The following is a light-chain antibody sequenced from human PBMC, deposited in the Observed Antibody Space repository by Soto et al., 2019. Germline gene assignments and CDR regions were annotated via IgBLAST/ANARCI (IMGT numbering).Light chain of an antibody. CDR3: QSYDSSLSVHVV. J-gene: IGLJ2*01. Sequence: QSALTQPPSVSGAPGQRVTISCTGSSSNIGAGYDVHWYQQLPGTAPKLLIYGNSNRPSGVPDRFSGSKSGTSASLAITGLQAEDEADYYCQSYDSSLSVHVVFGGGTTVTVL. V-gene: IGLV1-40*01. CDR1: SSNIGAGYD. CDR2: GNS.